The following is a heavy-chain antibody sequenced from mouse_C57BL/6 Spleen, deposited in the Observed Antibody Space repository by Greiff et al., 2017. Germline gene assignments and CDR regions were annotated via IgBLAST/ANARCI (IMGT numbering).Heavy chain of an antibody. D-gene: IGHD2-3*01. Sequence: VQLQQSGAELVKPGASVKISCKASGYAFSSYWMNWVKQRPGKGLEWIGQIYPGDGDTNYNGKFKGKATLTADKSSSTAYMQLSSLTSEDSAVYFCARTDDGYSYAMDYWGQGTSVTVSS. V-gene: IGHV1-80*01. CDR2: IYPGDGDT. CDR1: GYAFSSYW. J-gene: IGHJ4*01. CDR3: ARTDDGYSYAMDY.